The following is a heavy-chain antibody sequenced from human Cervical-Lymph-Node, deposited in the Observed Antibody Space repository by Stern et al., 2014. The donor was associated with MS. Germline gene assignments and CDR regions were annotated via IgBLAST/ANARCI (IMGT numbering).Heavy chain of an antibody. Sequence: ESGPALVKPTQTLTLTCIVSGSSLTSRGMCVNWIRQSPGRALEWLARIDWDDGKYYSPSLKSRSSISRDTSKNQVVLTVTDMDPVDTGTYYCAQINLSHYYAMDVWGQGTAVTVSS. J-gene: IGHJ6*02. V-gene: IGHV2-70*11. CDR2: IDWDDGK. CDR1: GSSLTSRGMC. CDR3: AQINLSHYYAMDV.